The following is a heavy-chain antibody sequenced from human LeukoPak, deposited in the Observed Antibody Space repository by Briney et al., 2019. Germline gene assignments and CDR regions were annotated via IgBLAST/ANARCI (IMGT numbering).Heavy chain of an antibody. CDR2: ISGSGGST. Sequence: GGSLRLSCAASGFTFSSYAMSWVRQAPGKGLEWVSAISGSGGSTYYADSVKGRFTISRDNSKNTLYLQINSLRAEDTAVYYCARDSASLVWQLVPSLFDYWGQGTLVTVSS. D-gene: IGHD6-13*01. V-gene: IGHV3-23*01. CDR3: ARDSASLVWQLVPSLFDY. CDR1: GFTFSSYA. J-gene: IGHJ4*02.